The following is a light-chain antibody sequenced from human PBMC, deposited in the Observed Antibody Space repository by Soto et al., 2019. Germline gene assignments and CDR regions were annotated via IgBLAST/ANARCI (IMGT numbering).Light chain of an antibody. CDR1: QSVSSY. CDR3: QQRSNWPQVT. Sequence: EIVLTQSPATLSLSPGERATLSCRASQSVSSYLAWYQQKPGQAPRLLIYDASNRATGIPARFSGSGSGTDCTLTISSLEPEDFAVYYCQQRSNWPQVTFGGGTKVEIK. CDR2: DAS. J-gene: IGKJ4*01. V-gene: IGKV3-11*01.